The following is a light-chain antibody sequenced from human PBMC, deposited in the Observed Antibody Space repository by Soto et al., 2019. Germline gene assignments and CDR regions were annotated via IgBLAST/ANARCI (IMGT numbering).Light chain of an antibody. CDR1: QSFSSN. Sequence: EIVLTRSPGALSLSPGERATLPCRASQSFSSNLAWYQQKPGQAPRLLIYGASTRATGVPARFSGSGSGTEFTPTISSLQSEDFAVYYCQQYNNWPRTFGQGTRLEIK. V-gene: IGKV3-15*01. CDR2: GAS. CDR3: QQYNNWPRT. J-gene: IGKJ5*01.